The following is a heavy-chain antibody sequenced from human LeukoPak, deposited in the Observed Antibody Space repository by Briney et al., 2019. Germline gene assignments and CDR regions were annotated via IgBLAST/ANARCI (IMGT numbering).Heavy chain of an antibody. CDR2: ISTYNGNT. Sequence: ASVKVSCKSSGYTFTTYGITWVRQAPGQGLEWMGWISTYNGNTNYAQKLQGRVTMTTDTSTSTVYMELRSLRSDDTAMYYCARDRMDTGTYFDYWGQGTPVTVSS. CDR1: GYTFTTYG. V-gene: IGHV1-18*01. J-gene: IGHJ4*02. D-gene: IGHD5-18*01. CDR3: ARDRMDTGTYFDY.